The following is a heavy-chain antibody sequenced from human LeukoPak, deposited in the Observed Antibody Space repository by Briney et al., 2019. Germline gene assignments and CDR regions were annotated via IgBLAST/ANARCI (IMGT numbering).Heavy chain of an antibody. CDR2: IKQDGSEK. CDR3: ARDQLLWFGELSFGNDY. D-gene: IGHD3-10*01. Sequence: PGGSLRLSCAGSGFTFSNYWMSWVRQAPGKGLEWVANIKQDGSEKYYVDSVKGRYTISRDNAKNSLYLQMNSLRAEDTAVYYCARDQLLWFGELSFGNDYWGQGTLVTVFS. J-gene: IGHJ4*02. V-gene: IGHV3-7*01. CDR1: GFTFSNYW.